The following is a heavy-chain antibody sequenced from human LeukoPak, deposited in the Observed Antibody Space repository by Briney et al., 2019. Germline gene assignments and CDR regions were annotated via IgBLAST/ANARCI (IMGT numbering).Heavy chain of an antibody. CDR1: GFTFSYHW. V-gene: IGHV3-7*01. J-gene: IGHJ3*01. Sequence: GGSLRLSCAASGFTFSYHWMAWVRQAPGKGLEWVASIKLDGSEQYYLDSVKGRFAISRDNAKNLMNLQMNILRAEDTAIYYCARDGGIMNAFDVWGQGTAVNVSS. CDR2: IKLDGSEQ. CDR3: ARDGGIMNAFDV. D-gene: IGHD1-26*01.